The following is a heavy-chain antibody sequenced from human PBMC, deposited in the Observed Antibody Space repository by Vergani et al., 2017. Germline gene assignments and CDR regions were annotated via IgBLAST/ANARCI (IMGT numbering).Heavy chain of an antibody. CDR1: GGSISSSSYY. J-gene: IGHJ3*02. CDR3: ARHPRYCSSASCYRWEPADAFDI. CDR2: IYYSGST. D-gene: IGHD2-2*02. Sequence: QLQLQESGPGLVKPSETLSLTCTVSGGSISSSSYYWGWIRQPPGKGLEWIGSIYYSGSTYYNPSLKSRVTISVDTSKNQFYLKLSSVTAADTAVYYCARHPRYCSSASCYRWEPADAFDIWGQGTMVTVSS. V-gene: IGHV4-39*01.